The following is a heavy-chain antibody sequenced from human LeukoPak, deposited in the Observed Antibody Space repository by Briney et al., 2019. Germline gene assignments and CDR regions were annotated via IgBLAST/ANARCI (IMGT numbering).Heavy chain of an antibody. CDR1: GFSLSTRGVG. CDR3: ANRRAGDYGY. J-gene: IGHJ4*02. Sequence: SGPTLVNPTQTLTLTCTFSGFSLSTRGVGVGWIRLPPGKALEWLALIYWDDEKRYSPSLNRRLPINKHTYTNQVVLTMANMDPVDPAPYYCANRRAGDYGYWGQGTLVTVSS. CDR2: IYWDDEK. D-gene: IGHD4-17*01. V-gene: IGHV2-5*02.